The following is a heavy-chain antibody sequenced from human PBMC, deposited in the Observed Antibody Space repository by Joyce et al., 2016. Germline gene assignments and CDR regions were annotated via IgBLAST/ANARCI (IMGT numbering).Heavy chain of an antibody. CDR1: GYTFTTYD. Sequence: QVQLVQSGAEVKRPGASWRVSCKASGYTFTTYDVNLVRQATGQGLEWIRWMNPNSGNTGYAQKFQGRVTITRGTSVSTAYMELSSLTSEDTAVYYCAFGSGWYFYWGQGTLVTVSS. D-gene: IGHD6-13*01. CDR2: MNPNSGNT. V-gene: IGHV1-8*03. CDR3: AFGSGWYFY. J-gene: IGHJ4*02.